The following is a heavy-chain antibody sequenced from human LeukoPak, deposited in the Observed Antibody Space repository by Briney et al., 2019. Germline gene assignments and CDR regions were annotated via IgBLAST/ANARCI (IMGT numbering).Heavy chain of an antibody. CDR3: ARELELAFDY. CDR1: GFTFSSYG. CDR2: IWYDGSNK. V-gene: IGHV3-33*01. Sequence: GGSLRLSCAASGFTFSSYGMHWVRQAPGKGLAWVAVIWYDGSNKYYADSVKGRFTISRDNSKNTLYLQMNSLRAEDTAVYYCARELELAFDYWGQGTLVTVSS. D-gene: IGHD1-7*01. J-gene: IGHJ4*02.